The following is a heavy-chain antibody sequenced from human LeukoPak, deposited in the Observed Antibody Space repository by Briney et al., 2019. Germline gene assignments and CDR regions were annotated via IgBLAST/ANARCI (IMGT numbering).Heavy chain of an antibody. J-gene: IGHJ4*02. CDR1: GGSISSYY. D-gene: IGHD4-17*01. CDR2: IYDSGST. Sequence: ASETLSLTCTVSGGSISSYYWSWIRQPPGKGLEWIGYIYDSGSTNYNPSLKSRATISVDTSKNQFSLKLSSVTAADTAVYYCARHGVYGDRADYWGQGTLVTVSS. CDR3: ARHGVYGDRADY. V-gene: IGHV4-59*08.